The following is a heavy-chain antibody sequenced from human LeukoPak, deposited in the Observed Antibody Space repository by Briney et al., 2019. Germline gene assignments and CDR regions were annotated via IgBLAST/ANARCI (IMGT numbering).Heavy chain of an antibody. CDR2: IIPIFGTV. CDR3: ARSLFRFLEWSYRSYYYYYMDV. CDR1: GGTFSSYA. J-gene: IGHJ6*03. D-gene: IGHD3-3*01. V-gene: IGHV1-69*06. Sequence: SVKVPCKASGGTFSSYAISWVRQAPGQGLEWMGGIIPIFGTVNYAQKFQGRVTITADKSTSTAYMELSSLRSEDTAVYFCARSLFRFLEWSYRSYYYYYMDVWGKGTTVTVSS.